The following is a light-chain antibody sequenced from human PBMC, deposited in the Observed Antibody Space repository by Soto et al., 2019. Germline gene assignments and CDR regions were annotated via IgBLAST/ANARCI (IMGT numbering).Light chain of an antibody. J-gene: IGKJ1*01. CDR2: RTS. CDR1: QSISIN. CDR3: QQYGSSPRT. Sequence: EIVLTQSPGTLSVSPGDRVTLSCRASQSISINLAWYQHKPGQAPRLLIYRTSSRATGIPDRFSGSESETDFTLTISRLEPDDSAVYYCQQYGSSPRTFGPGTKVDIK. V-gene: IGKV3-20*01.